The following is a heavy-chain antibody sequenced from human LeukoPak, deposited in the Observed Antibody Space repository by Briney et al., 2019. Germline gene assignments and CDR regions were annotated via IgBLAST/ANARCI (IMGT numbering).Heavy chain of an antibody. V-gene: IGHV3-33*01. CDR2: IWNDGRNK. D-gene: IGHD2-2*01. CDR3: AGDPSQLLHLDY. J-gene: IGHJ4*02. Sequence: PGRSLRLSCAASGFPFSNYAMHWVRQAPGKGLEWVAVIWNDGRNKYYADSVKGRFTISRDNSKNTLYLQMNSLRAEDTAIYYCAGDPSQLLHLDYWAQGTLVTVSS. CDR1: GFPFSNYA.